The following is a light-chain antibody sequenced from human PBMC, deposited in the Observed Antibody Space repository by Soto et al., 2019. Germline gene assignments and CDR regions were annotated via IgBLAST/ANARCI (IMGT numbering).Light chain of an antibody. J-gene: IGLJ2*01. CDR1: NSDIGYYNY. Sequence: QSALTQPASVSGSPGQSIAISCTGTNSDIGYYNYVSWYQLHPGRAPKLIIFDVNNRPSGVSARFSGSKSGNTASLTISGLHPDDEADYYCSSYTASTTLGFGGGTKVTVL. CDR3: SSYTASTTLG. V-gene: IGLV2-14*03. CDR2: DVN.